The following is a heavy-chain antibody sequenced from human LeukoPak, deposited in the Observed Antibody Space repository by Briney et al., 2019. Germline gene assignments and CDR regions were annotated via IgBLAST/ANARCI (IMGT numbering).Heavy chain of an antibody. Sequence: GASVKVSCKASGYTFTSYYMHWVRQAPGQGLEWMGWINPNSGGTNYAQKFQGRVTMTRDTSISTAYMELSRLRSDDTAVYYCARVIVATISFDYWGQGTLVTVSS. J-gene: IGHJ4*02. V-gene: IGHV1-2*02. CDR3: ARVIVATISFDY. CDR2: INPNSGGT. CDR1: GYTFTSYY. D-gene: IGHD5-12*01.